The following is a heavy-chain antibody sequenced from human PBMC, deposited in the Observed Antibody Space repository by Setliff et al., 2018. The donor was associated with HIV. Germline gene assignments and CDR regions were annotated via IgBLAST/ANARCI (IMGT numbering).Heavy chain of an antibody. J-gene: IGHJ4*02. Sequence: HPGGSLRLSCAVSGFTFSSYTMDWVRQAPGKGLEWVALIYYDGSTEYYADSVKGRFTISRDNSKNTLYLLMNSLRVEDTAVYYCARNFDFWSGYLDYWGQGTLVTVSS. D-gene: IGHD3-3*01. CDR1: GFTFSSYT. CDR2: IYYDGSTE. V-gene: IGHV3-33*01. CDR3: ARNFDFWSGYLDY.